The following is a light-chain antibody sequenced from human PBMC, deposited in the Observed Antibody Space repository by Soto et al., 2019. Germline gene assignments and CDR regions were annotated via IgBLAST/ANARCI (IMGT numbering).Light chain of an antibody. CDR1: SSDIGSSDF. CDR3: CSYTATNTVV. CDR2: EVN. V-gene: IGLV2-14*01. Sequence: QSALTQPASVSGSPGQSVTISCTGTSSDIGSSDFVSWYQQHPGKAPKLVMSEVNNRPSGVSSRFSGSKSGTTASLTISGLQAEDEADYYRCSYTATNTVVFGGGTKLTVL. J-gene: IGLJ2*01.